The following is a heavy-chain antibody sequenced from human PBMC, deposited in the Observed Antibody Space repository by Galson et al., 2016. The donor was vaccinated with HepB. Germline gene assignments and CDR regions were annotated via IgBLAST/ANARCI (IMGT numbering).Heavy chain of an antibody. CDR3: ARPAMTRGWYNYGLDV. D-gene: IGHD6-19*01. CDR2: MNPGSGNV. V-gene: IGHV1-8*01. CDR1: GYTFHNYD. J-gene: IGHJ6*02. Sequence: SVKVSCKASGYTFHNYDINWVRQASGQGLEWLGWMNPGSGNVGYGQKFQGRVTMTRDTSINTAYLEVSGLRSDDTAVYYCARPAMTRGWYNYGLDVWGQGTTVSVFS.